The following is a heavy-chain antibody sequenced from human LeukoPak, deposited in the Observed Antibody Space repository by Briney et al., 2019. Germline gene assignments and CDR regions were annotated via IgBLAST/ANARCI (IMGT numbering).Heavy chain of an antibody. CDR1: GYSISSGYY. CDR3: ATIVF. V-gene: IGHV4-38-2*02. Sequence: SETLSLTCTVSGYSISSGYYWGWIRQPPGKGLEWIGSIYHSGNTYYNPSLKSRVTISVDTSKNQFFLKLSSVTAADTAVYYCATIVFWGQGTLVTVSS. J-gene: IGHJ4*02. CDR2: IYHSGNT.